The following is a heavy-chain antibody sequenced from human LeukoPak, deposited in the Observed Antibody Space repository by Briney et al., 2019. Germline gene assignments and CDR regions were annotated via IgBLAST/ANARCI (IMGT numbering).Heavy chain of an antibody. Sequence: SETLSLTCTVSGGSISSSSYYWGWIRQPPGKGLEWIGSIYYSGSTYYNPSLKSRVTISVDTSKNQFSLKLNSVTPEDTAVYYCARGGGGSYYRELSDYWGQGTLVTVSS. CDR2: IYYSGST. V-gene: IGHV4-39*01. CDR3: ARGGGGSYYRELSDY. J-gene: IGHJ4*02. CDR1: GGSISSSSYY. D-gene: IGHD1-26*01.